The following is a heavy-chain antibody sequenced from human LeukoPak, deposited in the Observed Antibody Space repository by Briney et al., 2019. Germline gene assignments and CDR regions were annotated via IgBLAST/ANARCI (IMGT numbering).Heavy chain of an antibody. V-gene: IGHV3-74*01. Sequence: PGGSLRLSCAASGFTLSGYWIHWVRQAPVKGLEWVSRVNSDGSRTDYADSVKGRFTISRDNAKNTLYLHMHSLRPEDTAVYYCTRSPYSSSWTFEYWGQGTLVSVPS. J-gene: IGHJ4*02. CDR3: TRSPYSSSWTFEY. D-gene: IGHD6-13*01. CDR2: VNSDGSRT. CDR1: GFTLSGYW.